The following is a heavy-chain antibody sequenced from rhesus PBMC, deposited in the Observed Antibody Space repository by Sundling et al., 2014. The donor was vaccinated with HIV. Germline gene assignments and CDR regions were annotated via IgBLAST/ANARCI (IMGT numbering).Heavy chain of an antibody. CDR1: GFTFSSYG. V-gene: IGHV3S42*01. CDR2: INSGGGST. CDR3: AKWGAVYYYDSGYYTRYFDY. Sequence: EVQLVETGGGLVQPGGSLKLSCAASGFTFSSYGMSWVRQAPGKGLEWVSAINSGGGSTYYADSVKGRFTISRDNSKNTLSLQMNSLRAEDTAVYYCAKWGAVYYYDSGYYTRYFDYWGQGVLVTVSS. J-gene: IGHJ4*01. D-gene: IGHD3-28*01.